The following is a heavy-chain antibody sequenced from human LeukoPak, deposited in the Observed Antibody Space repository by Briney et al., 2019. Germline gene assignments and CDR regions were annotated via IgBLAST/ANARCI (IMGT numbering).Heavy chain of an antibody. CDR1: GGSISTYY. Sequence: PSETLSLTCTVSGGSISTYYWGWIRQPPEKGLEWIGTIYYSGSTYYNPSLKSRVTISVDTSKNQFSLKLSSMTAADTAVYYCARHMGGGLDYWGQGTLVTVSS. D-gene: IGHD3-10*01. CDR2: IYYSGST. J-gene: IGHJ4*02. V-gene: IGHV4-39*01. CDR3: ARHMGGGLDY.